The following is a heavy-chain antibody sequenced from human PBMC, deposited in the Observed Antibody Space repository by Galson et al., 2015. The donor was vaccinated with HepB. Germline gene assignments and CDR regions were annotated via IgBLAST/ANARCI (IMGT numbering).Heavy chain of an antibody. V-gene: IGHV3-21*01. CDR3: ARDPLPGDAVIVGFDP. J-gene: IGHJ5*02. CDR2: ISSSSNYI. Sequence: SLRLSCAASGFTFSAYSMNWVRQAPGKGLEWVSSISSSSNYIYYADSVKGRFTISRDNAKNSLYLQMNSLRAEDTAVYYCARDPLPGDAVIVGFDPWGQGTLVTVSS. CDR1: GFTFSAYS. D-gene: IGHD2-21*01.